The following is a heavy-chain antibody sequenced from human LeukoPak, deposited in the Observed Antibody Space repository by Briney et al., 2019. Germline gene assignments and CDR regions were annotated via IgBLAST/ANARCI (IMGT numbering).Heavy chain of an antibody. J-gene: IGHJ4*02. CDR3: ARGYPYSSSWYGVAFDY. Sequence: GASVKVSCKASGGTFSSYAISWVRQAPGQGLEWMGGIIPIFGTANYAQKFQGRVTITADKSTSTAYMELSSLRSEDTAVYYCARGYPYSSSWYGVAFDYWGQGTLVTVSS. V-gene: IGHV1-69*06. D-gene: IGHD6-13*01. CDR1: GGTFSSYA. CDR2: IIPIFGTA.